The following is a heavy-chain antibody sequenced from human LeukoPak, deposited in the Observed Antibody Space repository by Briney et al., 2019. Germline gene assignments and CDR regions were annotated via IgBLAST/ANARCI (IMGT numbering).Heavy chain of an antibody. CDR1: GYTFANSR. D-gene: IGHD2-21*01. V-gene: IGHV1-18*01. CDR3: ARHIPLDDGGAFRDAFDI. J-gene: IGHJ3*02. Sequence: ASVKVSCKASGYTFANSRISWVRQAPGQGLEWMGWISSYNGNTNYVQKLQGRVHMTTDTSTTTAYMELRSLRSDDTAIYYCARHIPLDDGGAFRDAFDIWGQGTMVTVSS. CDR2: ISSYNGNT.